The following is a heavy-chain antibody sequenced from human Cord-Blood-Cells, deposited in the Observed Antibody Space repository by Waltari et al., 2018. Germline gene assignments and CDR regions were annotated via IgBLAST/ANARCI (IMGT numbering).Heavy chain of an antibody. V-gene: IGHV5-51*01. Sequence: EVQLVQSGAEVTKPGGSLKISCKGSGYSFTSHWIGWEGQRPGKGREWMGIIHPGASDTRYSPSFQGQVTISADKSISTAYLQWSSLKASDTAMYYCARAGPNSYYDFWSGWVNGMDVWGQGTTVTVSS. J-gene: IGHJ6*02. CDR3: ARAGPNSYYDFWSGWVNGMDV. CDR1: GYSFTSHW. D-gene: IGHD3-3*01. CDR2: IHPGASDT.